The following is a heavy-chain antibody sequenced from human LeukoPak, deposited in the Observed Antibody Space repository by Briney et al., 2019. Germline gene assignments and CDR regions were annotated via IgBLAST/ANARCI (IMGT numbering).Heavy chain of an antibody. CDR2: IYYSGST. D-gene: IGHD3-22*01. CDR3: ARGYYYDSMGNAFDI. CDR1: GGSISSYY. V-gene: IGHV4-59*01. J-gene: IGHJ3*02. Sequence: SETLSLTCTVSGGSISSYYWSWIRQPPGKGLEWIGYIYYSGSTNYTPSLKSRVTISVDTSKNQFSLKLSSVTAADTAVYYCARGYYYDSMGNAFDIRGQGTMVTVSS.